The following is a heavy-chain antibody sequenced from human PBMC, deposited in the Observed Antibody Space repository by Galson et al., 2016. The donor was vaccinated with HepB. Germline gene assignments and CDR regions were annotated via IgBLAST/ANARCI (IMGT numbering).Heavy chain of an antibody. J-gene: IGHJ4*02. D-gene: IGHD6-6*01. CDR2: LYRDGFT. V-gene: IGHV3-66*01. CDR3: ARDGRQDRGSIFDY. CDR1: GFVVSSTY. Sequence: SLRLSCAASGFVVSSTYMAWVRQAPGRGLECVSLLYRDGFTYSADSVKGRFTISRDNSKNTFYLQMNSLRADDTAVSYGARDGRQDRGSIFDYWGQGTLVTVSS.